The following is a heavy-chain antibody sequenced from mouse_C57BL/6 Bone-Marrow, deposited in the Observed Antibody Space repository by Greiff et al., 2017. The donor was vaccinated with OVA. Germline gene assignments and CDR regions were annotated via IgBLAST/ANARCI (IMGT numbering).Heavy chain of an antibody. V-gene: IGHV1-50*01. CDR1: GYTFTSYW. CDR3: ARNSYYYFDY. Sequence: VQLQQPGAELVKPGASVKLSCKASGYTFTSYWMQWVKQRPGQGLEWIGEIDPSDSYTNYNQKFKGKATLTVDTSSSTAYMQLSSLTSEDSAVYYCARNSYYYFDYWGQGTTLTVSS. CDR2: IDPSDSYT. D-gene: IGHD1-1*01. J-gene: IGHJ2*01.